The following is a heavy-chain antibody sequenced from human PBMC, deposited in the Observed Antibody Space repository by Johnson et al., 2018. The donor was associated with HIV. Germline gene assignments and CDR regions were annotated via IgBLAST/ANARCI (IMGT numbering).Heavy chain of an antibody. D-gene: IGHD2-8*02. CDR1: GFTFDYYD. CDR3: ARGDYCTAGVCYDEPFDI. CDR2: INWDGSRT. Sequence: VLLVESGGGVIRPGGSLRLSCAASGFTFDYYDMNWVRQVPGKGLEWVSGINWDGSRTGYVDSVKGRFTVSRDNAKNSLYLQMNSLRGEDTALYFCARGDYCTAGVCYDEPFDIWGQGTMVTVSS. J-gene: IGHJ3*02. V-gene: IGHV3-20*04.